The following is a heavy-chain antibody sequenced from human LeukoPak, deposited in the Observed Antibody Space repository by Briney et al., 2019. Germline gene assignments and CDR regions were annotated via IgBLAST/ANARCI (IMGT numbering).Heavy chain of an antibody. V-gene: IGHV3-48*03. CDR3: AREGTSSGWNFDY. D-gene: IGHD6-19*01. J-gene: IGHJ4*02. Sequence: GGSLRLSCAASGFTFSSYEMNWVRQAPGKGLEWVSYISSSGSTIYYADSVKGRFTISRDNAKNSLYLQMNSLRAEDTAVYYCAREGTSSGWNFDYWGQGTLVTVSS. CDR2: ISSSGSTI. CDR1: GFTFSSYE.